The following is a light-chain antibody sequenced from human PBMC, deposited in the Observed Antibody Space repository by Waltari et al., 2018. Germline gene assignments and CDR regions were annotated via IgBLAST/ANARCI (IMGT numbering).Light chain of an antibody. CDR1: SLRSYY. Sequence: SSELTQDPAVSVALGQPVRITCQGDSLRSYYASWYQQKPGQAPVLVLYGKNNRPSGIPDRFSGSSSGNTASLTISGTQAEDEADYYCNSRDTNGDHVLFGGGTKLTVL. CDR3: NSRDTNGDHVL. J-gene: IGLJ2*01. CDR2: GKN. V-gene: IGLV3-19*01.